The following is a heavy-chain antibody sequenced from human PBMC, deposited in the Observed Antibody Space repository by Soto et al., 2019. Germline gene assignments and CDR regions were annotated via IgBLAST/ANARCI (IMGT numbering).Heavy chain of an antibody. V-gene: IGHV3-21*01. Sequence: VSLRLSWAAAGFTFSGYSGNWVRQAPGKGLEWVSSISSSSSYIYYADSVKGRFTISRDNAKNSLYLQMNSLRAEDTAVYYCAPKGGNYNWLGPRGQGTLGTRPS. J-gene: IGHJ5*02. CDR1: GFTFSGYS. D-gene: IGHD4-4*01. CDR3: APKGGNYNWLGP. CDR2: ISSSSSYI.